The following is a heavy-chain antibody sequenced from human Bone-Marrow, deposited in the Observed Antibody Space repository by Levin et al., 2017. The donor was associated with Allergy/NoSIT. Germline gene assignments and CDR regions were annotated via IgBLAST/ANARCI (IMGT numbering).Heavy chain of an antibody. CDR3: ASTDYTEYFHYFDH. Sequence: SETLSLTCSVSGGSVSDTNRFWAWIRQPPGKGLEWIGSIYYSGTSYYNPSLTNRVTMSVDTSKNRFSLKVTSVTAADTAVYYCASTDYTEYFHYFDHWGQGSLVTVSA. CDR1: GGSVSDTNRF. V-gene: IGHV4-39*07. J-gene: IGHJ4*02. CDR2: IYYSGTS. D-gene: IGHD4-11*01.